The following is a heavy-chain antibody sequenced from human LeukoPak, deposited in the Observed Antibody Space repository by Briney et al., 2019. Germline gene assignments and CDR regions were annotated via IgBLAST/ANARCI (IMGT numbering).Heavy chain of an antibody. Sequence: SETLSLTCAVYGGSFSGYYWSWIRQPPGKGLEWIGEINHSGSTNYNPSLKSRVTISVDTSKNQFSLKLSSVTAADTAVYYCARLTKQRNNDYWGQGTLVTVSS. D-gene: IGHD6-25*01. CDR1: GGSFSGYY. J-gene: IGHJ4*02. CDR2: INHSGST. CDR3: ARLTKQRNNDY. V-gene: IGHV4-34*01.